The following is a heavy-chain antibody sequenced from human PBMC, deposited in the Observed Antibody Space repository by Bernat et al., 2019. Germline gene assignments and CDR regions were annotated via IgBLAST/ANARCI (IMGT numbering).Heavy chain of an antibody. V-gene: IGHV3-74*01. CDR1: GITFSIFS. CDR3: AGLRCDAAKCHDY. D-gene: IGHD3-16*01. CDR2: LSGDGSTA. Sequence: EVQLVESGGGLVQPGGSLRLSCAASGITFSIFSMHWVRQAPGKGLVWVSRLSGDGSTATYADSVKGRFTISRDDAKTTLYLQMNSLRADDTAVYYCAGLRCDAAKCHDYWGQGTLVTVSS. J-gene: IGHJ4*02.